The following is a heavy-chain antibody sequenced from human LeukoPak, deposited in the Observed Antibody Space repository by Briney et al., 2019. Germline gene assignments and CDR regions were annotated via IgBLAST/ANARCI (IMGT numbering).Heavy chain of an antibody. CDR3: ARDPSSSSWTGYYYYYYMDV. V-gene: IGHV1-18*01. CDR2: ISAYNGNT. CDR1: GYTFTSYG. J-gene: IGHJ6*03. D-gene: IGHD6-13*01. Sequence: GASVKVSCKASGYTFTSYGISWVRQAPGQGLEWMGWISAYNGNTNYAQKLQGRVTMTTDTSTSTAYMELRSRRSDDTAVYYCARDPSSSSWTGYYYYYYMDVWGKGTTVTVSS.